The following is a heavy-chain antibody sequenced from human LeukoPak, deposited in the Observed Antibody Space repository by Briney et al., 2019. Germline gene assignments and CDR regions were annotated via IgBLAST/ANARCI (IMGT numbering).Heavy chain of an antibody. V-gene: IGHV1-24*01. D-gene: IGHD4-23*01. CDR3: ATSTVVTALDY. J-gene: IGHJ4*02. Sequence: ASVSVSCKVSGYTLTELSMHRVRQAPGKGLEWMGGFDPEDGETIYAQKLQSRVTMTEDTSTDTAYMELSSLRSEDTAVYYCATSTVVTALDYWGQRTLGSVSS. CDR2: FDPEDGET. CDR1: GYTLTELS.